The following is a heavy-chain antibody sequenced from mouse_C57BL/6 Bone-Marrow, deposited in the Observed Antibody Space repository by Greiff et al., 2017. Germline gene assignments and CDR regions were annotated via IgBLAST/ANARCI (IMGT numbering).Heavy chain of an antibody. CDR1: GYTFTSYW. CDR2: IDPSGSYT. J-gene: IGHJ4*01. Sequence: QVQLQQPGAELVMPGASVKLSCKASGYTFTSYWMHWVKQRPGQGLEWIGEIDPSGSYTNYNQKFKGKSTLTVDKSSSTAYMQRSSLTSEDAAVYYCARDYPYAMDYWGQGPSVTVSS. D-gene: IGHD2-4*01. CDR3: ARDYPYAMDY. V-gene: IGHV1-69*01.